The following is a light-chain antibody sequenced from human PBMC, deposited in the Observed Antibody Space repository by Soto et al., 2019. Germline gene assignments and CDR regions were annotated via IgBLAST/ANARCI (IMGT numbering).Light chain of an antibody. V-gene: IGKV3-20*01. Sequence: LVLTQSPGTLSLSPGERATLSCSASHSVANSQLVWYQQIPGQAPRLVIYGASTRASGIPDRFSGSASGTDFTLTISRLEPEDLGVYVCQHHSRSQVLTFGGGTKVAIK. CDR3: QHHSRSQVLT. CDR2: GAS. CDR1: HSVANSQ. J-gene: IGKJ4*01.